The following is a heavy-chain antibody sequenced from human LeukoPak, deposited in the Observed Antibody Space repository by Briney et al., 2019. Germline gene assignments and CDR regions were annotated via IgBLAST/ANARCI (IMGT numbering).Heavy chain of an antibody. CDR1: SGSISTSNYY. V-gene: IGHV4-39*01. CDR2: IFYSGST. CDR3: ARHASYYYGSGTSFDY. J-gene: IGHJ4*02. D-gene: IGHD3-10*01. Sequence: YPSETLSLTCTVSSGSISTSNYYWGWVRQPPGKALEWIGNIFYSGSTYYSPSLKSRVTISLDTSRNQFSLKLNSVTAADTAVYYCARHASYYYGSGTSFDYWGQGTLVTVSS.